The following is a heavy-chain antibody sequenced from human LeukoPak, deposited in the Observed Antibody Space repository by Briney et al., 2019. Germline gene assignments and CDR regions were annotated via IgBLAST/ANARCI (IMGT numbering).Heavy chain of an antibody. D-gene: IGHD4-17*01. CDR3: AREGVYGDDHYFDY. Sequence: PGGSLRLSCAASGFTFSSYEMNWVRQAPGKGLEWVSYISSSGSTIYYADSVKGRFNISRDNAKNSLYLQMNSLRADDTAVYYCAREGVYGDDHYFDYWGQGTLVTVSS. CDR2: ISSSGSTI. CDR1: GFTFSSYE. J-gene: IGHJ4*02. V-gene: IGHV3-48*03.